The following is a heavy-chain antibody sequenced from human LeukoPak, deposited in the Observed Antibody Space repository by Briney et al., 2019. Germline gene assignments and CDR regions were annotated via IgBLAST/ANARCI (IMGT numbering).Heavy chain of an antibody. D-gene: IGHD3-3*01. Sequence: SETLSLTCTVSGGSIRSSNWWSWVRQPPGKGLECIGEIHHSGTTNYNPSLKSRVTISVDTSKNQFSLKLNSVTAADTAVYYCVREDYDDSGAWYFDLWGRGTLVIVSS. J-gene: IGHJ2*01. CDR3: VREDYDDSGAWYFDL. V-gene: IGHV4-4*02. CDR1: GGSIRSSNW. CDR2: IHHSGTT.